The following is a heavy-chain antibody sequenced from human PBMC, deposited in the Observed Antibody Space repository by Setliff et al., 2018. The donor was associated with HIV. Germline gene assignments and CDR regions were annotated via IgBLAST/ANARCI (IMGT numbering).Heavy chain of an antibody. V-gene: IGHV1-18*01. D-gene: IGHD6-6*01. CDR1: GYTFTNYG. CDR3: ARWYSTSSSYYYGMDV. J-gene: IGHJ6*02. Sequence: ASVKVSCKASGYTFTNYGINWVRQAPGQGLEWMGWISVHNGKKNFAQKVPGRVTMTTDKSTSTAYMEVRSLRSDDTATDYCARWYSTSSSYYYGMDVWGQGTTVTVSS. CDR2: ISVHNGKK.